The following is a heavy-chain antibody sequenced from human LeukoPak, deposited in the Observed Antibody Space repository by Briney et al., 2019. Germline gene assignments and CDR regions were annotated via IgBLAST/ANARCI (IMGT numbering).Heavy chain of an antibody. Sequence: ASVKVSCKASGYTFTGSYLHWVRQAPGQGVEWMGWINPYSGDTKSAQEFQGRVTMTRDTSISTAYMELSSLRSDDTAVYFCARGLRDYFDYWGQGTLVTVSS. CDR1: GYTFTGSY. D-gene: IGHD2-15*01. J-gene: IGHJ4*02. V-gene: IGHV1-2*02. CDR2: INPYSGDT. CDR3: ARGLRDYFDY.